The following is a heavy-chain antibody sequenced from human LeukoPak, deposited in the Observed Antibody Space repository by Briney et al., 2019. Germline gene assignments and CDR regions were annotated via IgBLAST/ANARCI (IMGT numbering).Heavy chain of an antibody. CDR2: ISGSGTNT. D-gene: IGHD1-26*01. CDR3: SRDLRGADDY. Sequence: GGSLRLSCAASGFTFSSYAMNWVRQAPGKGLEWVSGISGSGTNTYYADSVKGRFTISRDNSKNTLYMQMNSLRAEDTAVYYCSRDLRGADDYWGQGTLVTVSS. J-gene: IGHJ4*02. V-gene: IGHV3-23*01. CDR1: GFTFSSYA.